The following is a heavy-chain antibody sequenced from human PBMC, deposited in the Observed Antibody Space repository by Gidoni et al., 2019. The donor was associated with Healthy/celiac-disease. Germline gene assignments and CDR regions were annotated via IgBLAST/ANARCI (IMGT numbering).Heavy chain of an antibody. V-gene: IGHV4-59*01. Sequence: QVQLQESGPGLVKPSEPLSLTCTVSGGSISSYYWSWIRQPPGKGLEWIGYIYYSGSTNYNPSLKSRVTISVDTSKNQFSLKLSSVTAADTAVYYCARGQDWFDPWGQGTLVTVSS. CDR1: GGSISSYY. J-gene: IGHJ5*02. CDR2: IYYSGST. CDR3: ARGQDWFDP.